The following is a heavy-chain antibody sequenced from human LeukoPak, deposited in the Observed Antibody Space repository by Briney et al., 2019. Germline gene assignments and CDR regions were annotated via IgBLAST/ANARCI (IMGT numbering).Heavy chain of an antibody. CDR1: GFTFRNAW. J-gene: IGHJ4*02. D-gene: IGHD3-10*01. V-gene: IGHV3-15*01. Sequence: GGSLRLPRAASGFTFRNAWMRWVRQAPGKGLEWVGRIKSNSDGGTEDHAPPVKGRFTISRDESKNTLYLQMNSLKTEDTAVYYCTTLGNSGSSNYWGQGTLVTVSS. CDR3: TTLGNSGSSNY. CDR2: IKSNSDGGTE.